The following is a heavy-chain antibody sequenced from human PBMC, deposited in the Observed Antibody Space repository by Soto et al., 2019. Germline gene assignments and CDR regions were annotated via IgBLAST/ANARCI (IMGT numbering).Heavy chain of an antibody. D-gene: IGHD3-9*01. CDR1: EYTFSSYL. V-gene: IGHV1-3*01. CDR2: INGYNGNT. CDR3: AGPHDRARLDT. J-gene: IGHJ5*02. Sequence: ASVKVSCKASEYTFSSYLVHWVRQVPGQGLEWMGWINGYNGNTEYSQKFQGRVTIARDSSANTAYLELSGLTSEDTAVYYCAGPHDRARLDTWGQGTLVTVSS.